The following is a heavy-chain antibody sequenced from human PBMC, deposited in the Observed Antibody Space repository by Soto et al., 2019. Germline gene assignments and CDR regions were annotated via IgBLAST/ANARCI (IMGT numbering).Heavy chain of an antibody. D-gene: IGHD6-19*01. CDR2: IYYSGST. CDR3: ARSHSSGWYFDY. J-gene: IGHJ4*02. V-gene: IGHV4-30-4*01. CDR1: GGSISSGDYY. Sequence: SETLSLTCTVSGGSISSGDYYWSWIRQPPGKGLEWIGYIYYSGSTYYNPSLKSRVTISVDTSKNQFSLKLSSVTAADTAVYYCARSHSSGWYFDYWGQGTLVTVSS.